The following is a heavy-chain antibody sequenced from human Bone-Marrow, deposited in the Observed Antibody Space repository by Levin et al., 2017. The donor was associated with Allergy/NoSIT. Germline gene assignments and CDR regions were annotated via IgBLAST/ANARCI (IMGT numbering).Heavy chain of an antibody. CDR1: GYTFTSYG. V-gene: IGHV1-18*01. J-gene: IGHJ4*02. CDR2: ISAYNGNT. CDR3: VCSGGSCYDY. Sequence: GESLKISCKASGYTFTSYGISWVRQAPGQGLEWMGWISAYNGNTNYAQKLQGRVTMTTDTSTSTAYMELRSLRSDDTAVYYCVCSGGSCYDYWGQGTLVTVSS. D-gene: IGHD2-15*01.